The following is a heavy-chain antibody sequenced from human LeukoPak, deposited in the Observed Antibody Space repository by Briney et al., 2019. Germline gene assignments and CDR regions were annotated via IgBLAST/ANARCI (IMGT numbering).Heavy chain of an antibody. D-gene: IGHD6-19*01. V-gene: IGHV3-23*01. J-gene: IGHJ6*02. CDR2: ISGGGGNT. CDR1: GVTFSIYA. CDR3: AKDIQWLVSRGMDV. Sequence: GGSLRLSCGASGVTFSIYAMSWVRQAPGEGLEWGSAISGGGGNTSYADSVRGRSTISRDNSKNTMYLQMNSLRAEDTAVYYCAKDIQWLVSRGMDVWGQGTTVTVSS.